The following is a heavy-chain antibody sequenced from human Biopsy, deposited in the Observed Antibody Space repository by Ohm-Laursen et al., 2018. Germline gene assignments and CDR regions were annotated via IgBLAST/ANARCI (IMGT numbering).Heavy chain of an antibody. CDR3: AKGRVGNSGSLDI. CDR1: GFTFSSYA. D-gene: IGHD1-1*01. CDR2: ITVSADTT. V-gene: IGHV3-23*01. J-gene: IGHJ3*02. Sequence: SLRLSCTASGFTFSSYAMNWVRQAPGKGLEWVLAITVSADTTYYADSVRGRFTVSRDNSQNTLYLQMNSLRAGDTAIYYCAKGRVGNSGSLDIWGHGTMVTVSS.